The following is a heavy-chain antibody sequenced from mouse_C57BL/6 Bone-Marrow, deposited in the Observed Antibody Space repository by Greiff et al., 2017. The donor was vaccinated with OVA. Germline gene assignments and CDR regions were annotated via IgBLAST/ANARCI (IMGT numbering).Heavy chain of an antibody. CDR3: ARLGWYFDV. V-gene: IGHV5-15*01. D-gene: IGHD3-1*01. CDR2: ISNLAYSI. Sequence: DVHLVESGGGLVQPGGSLKLSCAASGFTFSDYGMAWVRQAPRKGPEWVAFISNLAYSIYYADTVTGRFTISRENAKNTLYLEMSSLRSEDTAMYYCARLGWYFDVWGTGTTVTVSS. J-gene: IGHJ1*03. CDR1: GFTFSDYG.